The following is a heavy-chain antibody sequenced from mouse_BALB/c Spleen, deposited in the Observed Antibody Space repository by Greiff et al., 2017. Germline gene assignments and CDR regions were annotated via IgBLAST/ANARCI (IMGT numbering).Heavy chain of an antibody. CDR3: ARHGNYGYDGDYFDY. D-gene: IGHD2-2*01. V-gene: IGHV5-9-3*01. CDR2: ISSGGSYT. J-gene: IGHJ2*01. Sequence: EVMLVESGGGLVKPGGSLKLSCAASGFTFSSYAMSWVRQTPEKRLEWVATISSGGSYTYYPDSVKGRFTISRDNAKNTLYLQMISLRSEDTAMYYCARHGNYGYDGDYFDYWGQGTTLTVSS. CDR1: GFTFSSYA.